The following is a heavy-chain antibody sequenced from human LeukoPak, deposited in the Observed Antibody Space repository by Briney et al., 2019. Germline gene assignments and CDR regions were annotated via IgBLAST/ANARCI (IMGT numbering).Heavy chain of an antibody. V-gene: IGHV1-2*02. D-gene: IGHD3-9*01. Sequence: GASVKVSCKASGYTFTGYYMHWVRHAPGQGLEWMGWINPNSGATNYAQKFRGRVTMTRDTTISTAYMELSRLRSDDTAVYYCARGGFLRYFDWLLHFDYWGQGTLVTVSS. J-gene: IGHJ4*02. CDR3: ARGGFLRYFDWLLHFDY. CDR2: INPNSGAT. CDR1: GYTFTGYY.